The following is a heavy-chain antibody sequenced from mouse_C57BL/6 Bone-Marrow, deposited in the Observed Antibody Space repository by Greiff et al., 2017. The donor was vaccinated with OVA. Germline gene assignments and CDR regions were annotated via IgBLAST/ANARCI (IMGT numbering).Heavy chain of an antibody. D-gene: IGHD3-2*02. V-gene: IGHV6-3*01. J-gene: IGHJ3*01. Sequence: EVKLVESGGGLVQPGGSMKLSCVASGFTFSNYWMNWVRQSPEKGLEWVAQIRLKSDNYATHYAESVKGRFTISRDDSKRSVYLQMNNLRAEDTGIYYCTEDSSGYPFAYWGQGTLVTVSA. CDR3: TEDSSGYPFAY. CDR1: GFTFSNYW. CDR2: IRLKSDNYAT.